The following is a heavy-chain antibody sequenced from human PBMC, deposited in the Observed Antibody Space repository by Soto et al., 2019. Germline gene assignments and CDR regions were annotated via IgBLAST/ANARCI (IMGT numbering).Heavy chain of an antibody. J-gene: IGHJ4*02. CDR3: ARFPFDRSSWTNPRYFDY. Sequence: QVQLQQWGAGLLKPAETLSLTCAVYGGSFSGYYWTWIRQPPGKGLVWIGEINQSGFTNYNPSLESRVTMSVDTSKNQFSLRLSSVTAADTAVYYCARFPFDRSSWTNPRYFDYWGQRTLVTVSS. CDR2: INQSGFT. CDR1: GGSFSGYY. D-gene: IGHD6-13*01. V-gene: IGHV4-34*01.